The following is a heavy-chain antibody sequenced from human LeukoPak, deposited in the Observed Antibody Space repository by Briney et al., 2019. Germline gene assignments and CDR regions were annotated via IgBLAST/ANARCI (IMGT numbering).Heavy chain of an antibody. V-gene: IGHV4-39*07. CDR2: IYYSGST. J-gene: IGHJ5*02. CDR1: GGSISSSSYY. CDR3: ARALRAAGTYWFDP. Sequence: SETLSLTCTVSGGSISSSSYYWGWIRQPPGKGLEWIGSIYYSGSTYYNPSLKSRVTISVDTSKNQFSLKLSSVTAADTAVYYCARALRAAGTYWFDPWGQGTLVTLSS. D-gene: IGHD6-13*01.